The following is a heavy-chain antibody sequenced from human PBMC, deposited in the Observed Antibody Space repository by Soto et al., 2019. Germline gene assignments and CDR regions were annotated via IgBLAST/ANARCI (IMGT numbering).Heavy chain of an antibody. Sequence: PSETLSLTCTVSGGSISSSSYYWGWIRQPPGKGLEWIGSIYYSGSTYYNPSLKSRVTISVDTSKNQFSLKLSSVTAADTAVYYCASFEKWIDAFDIWGQGTMVTVSS. CDR3: ASFEKWIDAFDI. D-gene: IGHD3-9*01. J-gene: IGHJ3*02. CDR2: IYYSGST. V-gene: IGHV4-39*01. CDR1: GGSISSSSYY.